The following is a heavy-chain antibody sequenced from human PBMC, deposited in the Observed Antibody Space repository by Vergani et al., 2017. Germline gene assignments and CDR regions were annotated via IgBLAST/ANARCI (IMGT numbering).Heavy chain of an antibody. CDR1: GFTFSSYG. J-gene: IGHJ4*02. CDR3: AKSPSTTYCYDSSSQGDY. CDR2: ISYDGSNK. D-gene: IGHD3-22*01. Sequence: QVQLVESGGGVVQPGRSLRLSCAASGFTFSSYGMHWVRQAPGKGLEWVAVISYDGSNKYYADSVKGRFTISRDNSKNTLYLQMNSLRAEDTAVYYCAKSPSTTYCYDSSSQGDYWGQGTLVTVSS. V-gene: IGHV3-30*18.